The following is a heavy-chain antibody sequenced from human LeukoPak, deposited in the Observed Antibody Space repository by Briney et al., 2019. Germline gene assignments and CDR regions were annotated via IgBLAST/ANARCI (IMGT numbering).Heavy chain of an antibody. CDR1: GGSFSGYY. CDR3: AGSYSNYPHAKYNWFDP. V-gene: IGHV4-34*01. D-gene: IGHD4-11*01. Sequence: PSETLSLTCAVYGGSFSGYYWSWIRQPPGKGLEWIGEINHSGSTNYNPSLKSRVTISVDTSKNQFSLKLSSVTAADTAVYYCAGSYSNYPHAKYNWFDPWGQGTLVTVSS. CDR2: INHSGST. J-gene: IGHJ5*02.